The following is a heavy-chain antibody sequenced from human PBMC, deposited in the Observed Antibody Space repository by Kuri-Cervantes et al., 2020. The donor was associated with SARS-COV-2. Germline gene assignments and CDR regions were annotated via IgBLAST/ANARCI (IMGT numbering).Heavy chain of an antibody. D-gene: IGHD1-26*01. V-gene: IGHV2-70*01. J-gene: IGHJ6*03. Sequence: SGPTLVKPPQTLTLTCTFSGFSLSTSGMCVSWIRQPPGKALEWLALIDWDDDKYYSTSLKTRLTISKDTSKNQVVLTMTNMDPVDTATYHCARIIVGATYYYYYMDVWGKGTTVTVSS. CDR3: ARIIVGATYYYYYMDV. CDR1: GFSLSTSGMC. CDR2: IDWDDDK.